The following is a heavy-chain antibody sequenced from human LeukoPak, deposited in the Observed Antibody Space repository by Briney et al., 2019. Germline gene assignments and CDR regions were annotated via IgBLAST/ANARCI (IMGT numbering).Heavy chain of an antibody. V-gene: IGHV3-23*01. Sequence: GGSLRLSCAASGFTFSSYAMSWARQAPGKGLEWVSAISGSGGSTYYADSVKGRFTISRDNSKNTLYLQMNSLRAEDTAGYYCAKVASLCTSTSCVRGGFDYWGQGTLVTVSS. J-gene: IGHJ4*02. CDR1: GFTFSSYA. CDR2: ISGSGGST. CDR3: AKVASLCTSTSCVRGGFDY. D-gene: IGHD2-2*01.